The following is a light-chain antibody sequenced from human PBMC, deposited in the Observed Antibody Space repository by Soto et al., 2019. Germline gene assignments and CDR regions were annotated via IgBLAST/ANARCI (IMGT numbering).Light chain of an antibody. CDR1: QSVSSY. Sequence: EIMLTQSPATLPLSPGERATLSCRASQSVSSYLAWYQQKPGQAPRLLIYDASNRATGIPARFSGSGSGTDFTLTISSLGPEDFAVYYCQQRSNWPRTWTFGQGTKV. CDR2: DAS. J-gene: IGKJ1*01. CDR3: QQRSNWPRTWT. V-gene: IGKV3-11*01.